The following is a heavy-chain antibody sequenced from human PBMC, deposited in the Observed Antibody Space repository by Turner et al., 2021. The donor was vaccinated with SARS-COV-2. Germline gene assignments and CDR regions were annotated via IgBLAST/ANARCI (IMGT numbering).Heavy chain of an antibody. J-gene: IGHJ4*02. V-gene: IGHV1-3*02. Sequence: QVQLVQSGAEGKKPGASVKVSCKASGYTFTSYAMHWGRQAPGQRLEWRGWSKAGNGNTKYSRECQDRDTITRDTSESTAYMGLGSLGSEDMAVYDGARFCRQPTLGRCCWGQGTLVTVSS. D-gene: IGHD2-15*01. CDR3: ARFCRQPTLGRCC. CDR1: GYTFTSYA. CDR2: SKAGNGNT.